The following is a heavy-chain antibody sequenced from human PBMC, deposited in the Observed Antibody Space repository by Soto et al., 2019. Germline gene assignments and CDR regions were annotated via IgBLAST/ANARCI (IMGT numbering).Heavy chain of an antibody. D-gene: IGHD3-16*01. J-gene: IGHJ4*02. Sequence: TCDISGGSVSGGNSSWTWIRQPPGKGLEWIGYIYRSGSTYYKPSLASRFSMAVDSSKNQFSLRLTSVTAADTALYYCTRGAGAPWVRFDSWGRGILVTVS. CDR1: GGSVSGGNSS. CDR3: TRGAGAPWVRFDS. V-gene: IGHV4-30-2*05. CDR2: IYRSGST.